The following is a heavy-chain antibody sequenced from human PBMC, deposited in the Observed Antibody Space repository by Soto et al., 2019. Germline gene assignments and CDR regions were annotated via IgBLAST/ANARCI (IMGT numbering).Heavy chain of an antibody. CDR1: GFTFSVYA. Sequence: GGSLRLSCAASGFTFSVYAMNWVRRSPGKGLEWVSAISGSAGSTYYADSVKGRFTISRDNSKNTLYLQMNSLRVEDTAVYYCAKGLPGAPYYAMDVWGQGTTVTVSS. CDR3: AKGLPGAPYYAMDV. D-gene: IGHD7-27*01. J-gene: IGHJ6*02. CDR2: ISGSAGST. V-gene: IGHV3-23*01.